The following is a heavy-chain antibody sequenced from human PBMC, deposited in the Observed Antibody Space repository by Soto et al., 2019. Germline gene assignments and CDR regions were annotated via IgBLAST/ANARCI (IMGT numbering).Heavy chain of an antibody. V-gene: IGHV4-31*03. Sequence: SETLSLTCTVSGGSITSGAYYWSWIRQHPGKGLEWIGYIYYSGSTYYNPSLKSRVTISVDTSKNQFSLKLSSVTAADTAVYYCARAPEDGSGSYYFHYWGQGTLVTVYS. CDR3: ARAPEDGSGSYYFHY. D-gene: IGHD3-10*01. CDR2: IYYSGST. CDR1: GGSITSGAYY. J-gene: IGHJ4*02.